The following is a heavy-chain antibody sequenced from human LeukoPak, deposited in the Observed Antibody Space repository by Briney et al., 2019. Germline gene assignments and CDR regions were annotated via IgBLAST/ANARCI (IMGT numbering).Heavy chain of an antibody. V-gene: IGHV4-34*01. Sequence: PSGTLSLTCAVYGGSFSGYYWSGIRQPPGKGLEWIGHINHSASTNYNPSRERLLTISVDSYKNQFSLKLSSVTAADTAVYYCARRPPTGGDYMFDGWGQGSLVTVSS. J-gene: IGHJ5*02. D-gene: IGHD4-17*01. CDR1: GGSFSGYY. CDR3: ARRPPTGGDYMFDG. CDR2: INHSAST.